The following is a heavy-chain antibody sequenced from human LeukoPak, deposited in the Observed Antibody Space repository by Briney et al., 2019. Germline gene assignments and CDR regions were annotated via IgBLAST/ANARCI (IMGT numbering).Heavy chain of an antibody. Sequence: SETLSLTCTVSGGSISSSSYYWGWIRQPPGKGLEWIGSIYYSGSTYYNPSLKSRVTISVDTSKNQFSLKLGSVTAADTAVYYCARLALKYEFIDYWGQGTLVTVSS. CDR3: ARLALKYEFIDY. CDR1: GGSISSSSYY. CDR2: IYYSGST. J-gene: IGHJ4*02. D-gene: IGHD2/OR15-2a*01. V-gene: IGHV4-39*01.